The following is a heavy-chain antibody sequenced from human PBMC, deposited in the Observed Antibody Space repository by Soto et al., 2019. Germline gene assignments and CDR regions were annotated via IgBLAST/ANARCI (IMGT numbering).Heavy chain of an antibody. V-gene: IGHV2-5*02. CDR2: IYWDDDK. CDR1: GFSLSTSGVG. CDR3: ALTGWWGWFDP. Sequence: QITLKESGPTLVKPTQTLTLTCTFSGFSLSTSGVGVGWIRQPPGKALEWLALIYWDDDKRYSPSLKSRLTITKDTSKNQVVLTMTNMDPVVTATYYCALTGWWGWFDPWGQGTLVTVSS. J-gene: IGHJ5*02. D-gene: IGHD2-8*02.